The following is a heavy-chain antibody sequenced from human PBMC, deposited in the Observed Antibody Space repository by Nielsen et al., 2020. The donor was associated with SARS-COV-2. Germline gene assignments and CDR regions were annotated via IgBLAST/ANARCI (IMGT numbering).Heavy chain of an antibody. CDR1: GGSISSYY. V-gene: IGHV4-59*08. Sequence: SETLSLTCTVSGGSISSYYWSWIRQPPGKGLEWMGYSYYSGSTNYNPSRKSRVTISVDTSKNQFSLKLSSVTAADTAVYYCASQYVNVVVFDFYYYGMDVWGQGTTVTVSS. CDR2: SYYSGST. CDR3: ASQYVNVVVFDFYYYGMDV. D-gene: IGHD2-15*01. J-gene: IGHJ6*02.